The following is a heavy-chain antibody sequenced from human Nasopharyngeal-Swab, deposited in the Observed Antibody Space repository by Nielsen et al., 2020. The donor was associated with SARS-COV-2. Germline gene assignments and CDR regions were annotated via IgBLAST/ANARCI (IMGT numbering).Heavy chain of an antibody. CDR3: ARDGELLRFDY. D-gene: IGHD1-26*01. CDR2: ISSDGGA. J-gene: IGHJ4*02. CDR1: GFSISGYW. Sequence: GGSLRLSCAASGFSISGYWMHWVRQAPGKGLVWVSRISSDGGANYADSATGRFTISRDNAKNTVYLQMNSLRAEDTAVYYCARDGELLRFDYWGQGTLVTVSS. V-gene: IGHV3-74*01.